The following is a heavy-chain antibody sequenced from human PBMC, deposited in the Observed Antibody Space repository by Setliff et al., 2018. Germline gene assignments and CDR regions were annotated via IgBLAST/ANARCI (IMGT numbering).Heavy chain of an antibody. Sequence: PSETLSLTCTVSGDSISSRRNYWTWIRQSPEKGLEWIGEINHRGSTNYNPSLKSRVTISIDTSRDQFSLKLISMIAADTAVYYCARGRNIAARLLDSWGQGTLVTVSS. CDR1: GDSISSRRNY. V-gene: IGHV4-39*07. J-gene: IGHJ4*02. D-gene: IGHD6-6*01. CDR2: INHRGST. CDR3: ARGRNIAARLLDS.